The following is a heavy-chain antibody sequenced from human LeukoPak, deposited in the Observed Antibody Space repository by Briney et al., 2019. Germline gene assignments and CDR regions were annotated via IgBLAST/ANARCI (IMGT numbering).Heavy chain of an antibody. CDR2: FYYSGST. CDR3: ARGGSGDGFDI. V-gene: IGHV4-59*12. D-gene: IGHD3-10*01. CDR1: GGSISSYY. J-gene: IGHJ3*02. Sequence: SETLSLTCTVSGGSISSYYWSWIRQHPGKGLEWIGYFYYSGSTYYNPSLKSRVTISVDTSKNQLSLKLSSVTAADTAVYYCARGGSGDGFDIWGQGTMVTVSS.